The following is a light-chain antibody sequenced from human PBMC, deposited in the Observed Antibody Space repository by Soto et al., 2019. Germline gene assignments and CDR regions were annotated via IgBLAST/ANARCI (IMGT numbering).Light chain of an antibody. J-gene: IGKJ1*01. V-gene: IGKV3D-20*01. CDR1: QSVYSTY. CDR2: DAS. CDR3: QQYGSSGT. Sequence: PGKRATLSCGASQSVYSTYLAFYQQKPALAPRLLIYDASSRATGYPDRFSGSGSGTDFTLTISRLEPEDFAVYYCQQYGSSGTFGQGTKVDI.